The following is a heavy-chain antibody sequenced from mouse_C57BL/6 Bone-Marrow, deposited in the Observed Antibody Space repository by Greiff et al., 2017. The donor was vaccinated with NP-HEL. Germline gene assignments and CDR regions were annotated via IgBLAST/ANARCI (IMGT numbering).Heavy chain of an antibody. Sequence: EVQLVESGGGLVQPGGSLKLSCAASGFTFSDYYMYWVRQTPEKRLEWVAYISNGGGSTYYPDTVKGRFTISRDNAKNTLYLQMSRLKSEDTAMYYCARQRGSYYEDAMDYWGQGTSVTVSS. J-gene: IGHJ4*01. D-gene: IGHD2-4*01. CDR1: GFTFSDYY. CDR3: ARQRGSYYEDAMDY. V-gene: IGHV5-12*01. CDR2: ISNGGGST.